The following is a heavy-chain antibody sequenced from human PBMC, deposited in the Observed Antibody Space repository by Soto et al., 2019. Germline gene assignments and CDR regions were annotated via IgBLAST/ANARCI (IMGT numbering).Heavy chain of an antibody. CDR2: IYYSGST. CDR1: GGSISSYY. V-gene: IGHV4-59*01. Sequence: SETLSLTCTVSGGSISSYYWSWIRQPPGKGLEWIGYIYYSGSTNYNPSLKSRVTISVDTSKNQFSLKLSSVTAADTAVYYCAGLYGSAFDIWGQGTMVTVSS. D-gene: IGHD4-17*01. J-gene: IGHJ3*02. CDR3: AGLYGSAFDI.